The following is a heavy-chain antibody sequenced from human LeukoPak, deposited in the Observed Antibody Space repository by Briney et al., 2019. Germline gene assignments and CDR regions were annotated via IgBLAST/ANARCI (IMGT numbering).Heavy chain of an antibody. Sequence: SETLSLTCTVSGGSISSYYWSWIRQPAGKGLEWIGRIYTSGSTNYNPSLKSRVTISVDTSKNQFSLKLSSVTAADTAVYYCARFTMVRGVTSGIFDYWGQGTLVTVSS. CDR3: ARFTMVRGVTSGIFDY. V-gene: IGHV4-4*07. D-gene: IGHD3-10*01. CDR1: GGSISSYY. CDR2: IYTSGST. J-gene: IGHJ4*02.